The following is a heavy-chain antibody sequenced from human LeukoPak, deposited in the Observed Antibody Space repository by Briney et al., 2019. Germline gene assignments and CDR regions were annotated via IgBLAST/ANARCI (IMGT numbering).Heavy chain of an antibody. J-gene: IGHJ4*02. Sequence: PGGSLRLSCVASGFTFSSYEMNWLRQSPGKGLEWVSYISGSGTTMYYADSVKGRFTISRDNAKNSLYLQMNSPRAEDTAIYYCARSVQWLPYWGQGTLVTVSS. V-gene: IGHV3-48*03. D-gene: IGHD6-19*01. CDR2: ISGSGTTM. CDR3: ARSVQWLPY. CDR1: GFTFSSYE.